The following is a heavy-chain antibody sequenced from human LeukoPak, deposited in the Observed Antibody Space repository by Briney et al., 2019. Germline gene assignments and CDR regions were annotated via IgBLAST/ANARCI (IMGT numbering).Heavy chain of an antibody. V-gene: IGHV3-11*01. J-gene: IGHJ6*03. D-gene: IGHD6-6*01. CDR1: GFTFSDYY. CDR3: ARLRSSSFYYYYMDV. CDR2: ISSSGSTI. Sequence: GGSLRLSCAASGFTFSDYYMSWIRQAPGKGLEWVSYISSSGSTIYYADSVKGRFTISRDNAKNSLYLQMNSLRAEDTAVYYCARLRSSSFYYYYMDVWGKGTTVTVSS.